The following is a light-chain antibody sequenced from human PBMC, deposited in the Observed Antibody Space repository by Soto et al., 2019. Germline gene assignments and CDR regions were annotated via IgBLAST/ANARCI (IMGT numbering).Light chain of an antibody. J-gene: IGKJ2*01. V-gene: IGKV3-20*01. Sequence: EIVLTQSPGTLSLSPGDRATLSCRASPSVSSSYLAWYQQKPGQAPRRLIYGASSRAPGIPDRFSGSGSGTDFTLTISRLEPEDFGVYYFQQYSRAPYTFGQGTKLAIK. CDR3: QQYSRAPYT. CDR2: GAS. CDR1: PSVSSSY.